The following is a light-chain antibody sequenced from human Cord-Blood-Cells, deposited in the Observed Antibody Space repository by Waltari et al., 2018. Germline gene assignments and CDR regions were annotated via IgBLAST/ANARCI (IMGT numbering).Light chain of an antibody. J-gene: IGLJ3*02. CDR3: CSYAGSYTWV. CDR2: DVS. Sequence: QSALTQPRSVSGSPGQSVTISCTGTISDVGGYNYASWYQQHPGKAPKLMIYDVSKRPSGVPDRFSGSKSGNTASLTISGLQAEDEADYYCCSYAGSYTWVFGGGTKLTVL. V-gene: IGLV2-11*01. CDR1: ISDVGGYNY.